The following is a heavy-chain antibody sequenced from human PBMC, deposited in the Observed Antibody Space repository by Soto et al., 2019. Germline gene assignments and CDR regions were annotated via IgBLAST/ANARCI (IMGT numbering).Heavy chain of an antibody. J-gene: IGHJ6*02. D-gene: IGHD3-3*01. CDR2: IDPSDSYT. CDR1: GYSFTSYW. V-gene: IGHV5-10-1*01. CDR3: ARWRKNYYYYGMDV. Sequence: PGESLKISCKGSGYSFTSYWISGVRQMPGKGLEWMGRIDPSDSYTNYSPSFQGHVTISADKSISTAYLQWSSLKASDTAMYYCARWRKNYYYYGMDVWGQGTTVTVSS.